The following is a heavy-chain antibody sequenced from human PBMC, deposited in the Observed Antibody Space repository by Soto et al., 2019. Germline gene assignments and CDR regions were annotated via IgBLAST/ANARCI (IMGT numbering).Heavy chain of an antibody. CDR1: GGSISSSIYY. V-gene: IGHV4-39*01. J-gene: IGHJ6*02. CDR2: IYYSGGT. D-gene: IGHD1-1*01. CDR3: ARPGTKDV. Sequence: PXLACTVSGGSISSSIYYWGWIRQPPGKGLEWIGSIYYSGGTYYNPSLKSRVTISVDTSKNQFSLKLSSVTAADTAVYYCARPGTKDVWGQGTTVTVSS.